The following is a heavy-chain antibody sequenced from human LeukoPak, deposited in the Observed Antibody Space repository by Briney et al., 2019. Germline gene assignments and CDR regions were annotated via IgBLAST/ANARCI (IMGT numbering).Heavy chain of an antibody. J-gene: IGHJ4*02. CDR2: ISSSSSYI. CDR1: GFTFSSYS. D-gene: IGHD3-22*01. Sequence: GGSLRLSCAASGFTFSSYSMNWVRQAPGKGLEWVSSISSSSSYIDYADSVKGRFTISRDNAKNSLYLQMNSLRAEDTAVYYCARDSGYYDSSGYYPLDFWGQGTLVTVSS. CDR3: ARDSGYYDSSGYYPLDF. V-gene: IGHV3-21*01.